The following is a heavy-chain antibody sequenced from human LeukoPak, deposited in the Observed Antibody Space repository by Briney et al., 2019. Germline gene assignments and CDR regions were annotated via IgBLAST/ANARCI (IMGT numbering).Heavy chain of an antibody. CDR3: ARENSGSYHGGFDY. CDR1: GYTFTRYG. D-gene: IGHD1-26*01. J-gene: IGHJ4*02. CDR2: ISAYDGNA. V-gene: IGHV1-18*01. Sequence: GASVKVSCKASGYTFTRYGISWVRQAPGQGLEWRGWISAYDGNANYAQKFQGRVTVTTDTSTSTAYMELRSLRSDDTAVYYCARENSGSYHGGFDYWGQGTLVTVSS.